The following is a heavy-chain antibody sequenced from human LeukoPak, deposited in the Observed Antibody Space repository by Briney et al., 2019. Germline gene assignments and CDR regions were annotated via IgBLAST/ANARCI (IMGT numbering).Heavy chain of an antibody. J-gene: IGHJ3*02. V-gene: IGHV4-61*05. CDR3: ARLTMVRGVYDAFDI. Sequence: NPSETLSLTCTVSGGSISSSSYYWGWIRQPPGKGLEWIGYIYYSGSTTYNPSLKSRGTISVDTSKNQFSLKLSSVTAADTAVYYCARLTMVRGVYDAFDIWGQGTVVTVSS. CDR1: GGSISSSSYY. CDR2: IYYSGST. D-gene: IGHD3-10*01.